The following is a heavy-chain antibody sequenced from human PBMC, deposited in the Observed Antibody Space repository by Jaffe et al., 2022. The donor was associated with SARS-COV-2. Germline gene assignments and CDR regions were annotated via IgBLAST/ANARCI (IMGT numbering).Heavy chain of an antibody. V-gene: IGHV4-61*02. Sequence: QVQLQESGPGLVKPSQTLSLTCTVSGGSISSGSYYWSWIRQPAGKGLEWIGRIYTSGSTNYNPSLKSRVTISVDTSKNQFSLKLSSVTAADTAVYYCARGGHSDYSSSSSPIDAFDIWGQGTMVTVSS. CDR1: GGSISSGSYY. J-gene: IGHJ3*02. D-gene: IGHD6-13*01. CDR3: ARGGHSDYSSSSSPIDAFDI. CDR2: IYTSGST.